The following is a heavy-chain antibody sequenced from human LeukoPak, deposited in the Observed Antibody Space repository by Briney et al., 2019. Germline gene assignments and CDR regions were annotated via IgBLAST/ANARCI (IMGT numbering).Heavy chain of an antibody. CDR1: GYTFSGYY. D-gene: IGHD4-23*01. CDR3: ARDARWTGPHKFYYGMDV. J-gene: IGHJ6*02. V-gene: IGHV1-2*02. Sequence: GASVKVSCKASGYTFSGYYIHWVRQAPGQGLEWMGWINPHTGDTKYAQKFQGTVTMTRATSTSTAYMELSRLRSDDTAVYYCARDARWTGPHKFYYGMDVWGQGATVTVS. CDR2: INPHTGDT.